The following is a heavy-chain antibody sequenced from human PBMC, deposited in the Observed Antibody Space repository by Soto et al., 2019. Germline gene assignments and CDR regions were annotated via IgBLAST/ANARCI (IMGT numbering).Heavy chain of an antibody. Sequence: QVQLVQSGAEVKKPGASVKVSCKASGYTFTSYGISWVRQAPGQGLEWMGWISAYNGNTNYAQKLQGRVTMTTDTTTITAYMEPRSLRSDDTAADYCARDLPDSSGRSYYYYGMDVWGQGTTVTVSS. CDR2: ISAYNGNT. D-gene: IGHD6-19*01. CDR1: GYTFTSYG. J-gene: IGHJ6*02. CDR3: ARDLPDSSGRSYYYYGMDV. V-gene: IGHV1-18*04.